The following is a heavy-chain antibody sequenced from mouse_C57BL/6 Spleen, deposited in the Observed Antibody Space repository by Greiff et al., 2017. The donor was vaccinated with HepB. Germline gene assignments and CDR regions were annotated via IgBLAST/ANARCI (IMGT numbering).Heavy chain of an antibody. J-gene: IGHJ4*01. Sequence: DVMLVESGGGLVKPGGSLKLSCAASGFTFSSYAMSWVRQTPEKRLEWVATISDGGSYTYYPDNVKGRFTISRDNAKNNLYLQMSHLKSEDTAMYYCARVGSRYAMDYWGQGTSVTVSS. CDR2: ISDGGSYT. CDR3: ARVGSRYAMDY. V-gene: IGHV5-4*03. CDR1: GFTFSSYA. D-gene: IGHD1-1*01.